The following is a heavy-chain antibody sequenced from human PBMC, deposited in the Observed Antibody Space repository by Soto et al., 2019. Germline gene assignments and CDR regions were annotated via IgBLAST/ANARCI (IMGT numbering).Heavy chain of an antibody. CDR1: GGSISSYY. V-gene: IGHV4-59*01. CDR3: ARDRRLITGGQLNYYYYYGMDV. CDR2: IYYSGST. J-gene: IGHJ6*02. D-gene: IGHD3-22*01. Sequence: SETLSLTCTVSGGSISSYYWSWIRQPPGKGLEWIGYIYYSGSTNYNPSLKSRVTISVDTSKNQFSLKLSSVTAADTAVYYCARDRRLITGGQLNYYYYYGMDVWGQGTTVTVSS.